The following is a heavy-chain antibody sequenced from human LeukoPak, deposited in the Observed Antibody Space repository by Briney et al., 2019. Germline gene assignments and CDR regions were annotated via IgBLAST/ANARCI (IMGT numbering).Heavy chain of an antibody. V-gene: IGHV1-69*05. CDR3: AREAGGLDIVATISWFDP. CDR1: GGTFSSYA. D-gene: IGHD5-12*01. J-gene: IGHJ5*02. CDR2: IIPIFGTA. Sequence: GASVKVSCKASGGTFSSYAISWVRQAPGQGLEWMGGIIPIFGTANYAQKFQGRVTITTDESTSTAYMELSSLRSEDTAVYYCAREAGGLDIVATISWFDPWGQRTLVTVSS.